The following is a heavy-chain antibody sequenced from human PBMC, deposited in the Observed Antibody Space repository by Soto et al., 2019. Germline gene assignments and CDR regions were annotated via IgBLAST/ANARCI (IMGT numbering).Heavy chain of an antibody. CDR1: GFTFSSYW. J-gene: IGHJ3*02. Sequence: GGSRRRSCAASGFTFSSYWMSWVRQAPGKGLEWVANIKQDGSEKYYVDSVKGRFTISRDNAKNSLYLQMNSLRAEDTAVYYCVRRTMIGTTGAFDIWGQGTMVTVSS. V-gene: IGHV3-7*03. CDR2: IKQDGSEK. D-gene: IGHD3-22*01. CDR3: VRRTMIGTTGAFDI.